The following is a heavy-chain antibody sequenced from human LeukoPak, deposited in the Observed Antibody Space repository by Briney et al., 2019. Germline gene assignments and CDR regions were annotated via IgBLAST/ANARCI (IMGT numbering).Heavy chain of an antibody. CDR2: INPNSGGT. CDR3: ARIEGSASTWYD. Sequence: ASVKVSCKTSGHSFTAYYMHWVRQAPGQGLEWMRYINPNSGGTKYAQKFQGRVTLTRDTSITTAYMELARLTSDDTAVYYCARIEGSASTWYDWGQGTLVTVSS. J-gene: IGHJ4*02. V-gene: IGHV1-2*02. D-gene: IGHD6-13*01. CDR1: GHSFTAYY.